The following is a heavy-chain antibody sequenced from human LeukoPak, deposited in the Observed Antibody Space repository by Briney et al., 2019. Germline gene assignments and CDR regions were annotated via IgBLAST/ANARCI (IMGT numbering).Heavy chain of an antibody. CDR3: AREGHTSGYCGSFDN. J-gene: IGHJ4*03. Sequence: GGSLGLSCASSRFTFSNSIFHWVRQAPGKGLEWVAAMSYDGFSKYYADCVKGRFTISRDDSRSTVDLHLSSLGPDDTAVYYCAREGHTSGYCGSFDNWGQGTAVAVSS. CDR2: MSYDGFSK. V-gene: IGHV3-33*05. CDR1: RFTFSNSI. D-gene: IGHD3-22*01.